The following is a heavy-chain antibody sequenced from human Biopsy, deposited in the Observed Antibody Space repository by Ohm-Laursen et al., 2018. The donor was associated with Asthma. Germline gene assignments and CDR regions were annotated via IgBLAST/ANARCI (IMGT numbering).Heavy chain of an antibody. CDR1: GFSFSNFA. CDR2: ISKDASTQ. CDR3: VRDGTDDAFDI. J-gene: IGHJ3*02. V-gene: IGHV3-30*01. Sequence: SLRLSCAAFGFSFSNFAIHWVRQAPGKGLEWVGVISKDASTQEYADSVKGRFTMARDNSKNTLDLQMNSLREEDTAVYYCVRDGTDDAFDIWGQGTVVSVSS. D-gene: IGHD1-1*01.